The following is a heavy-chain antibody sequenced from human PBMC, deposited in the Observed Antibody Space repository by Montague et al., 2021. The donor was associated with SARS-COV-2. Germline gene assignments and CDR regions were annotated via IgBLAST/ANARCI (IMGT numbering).Heavy chain of an antibody. Sequence: SLRLSCAASGFTFSSYGMHWVRQAPGKGLEWVAVISYDGSNKYYADSVKGRFTISRDNSKNTLYLQMNSLRAEDTAVYYCAKDPPGTAYYYYYMDVWGQGTTVTVSS. CDR2: ISYDGSNK. V-gene: IGHV3-30*18. J-gene: IGHJ6*03. D-gene: IGHD1-1*01. CDR3: AKDPPGTAYYYYYMDV. CDR1: GFTFSSYG.